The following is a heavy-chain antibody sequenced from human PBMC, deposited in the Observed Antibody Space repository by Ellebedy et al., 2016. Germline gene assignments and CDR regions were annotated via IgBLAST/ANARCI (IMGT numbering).Heavy chain of an antibody. D-gene: IGHD1-26*01. Sequence: ASVKVSCKASGYTFTSYGISWVRQAPGQGLEWMGWISAYNGNTNYAQKLQGRVTMTTDTSTSTVYMELRSLRSDDTAVYYCARTQGIRVGAKGPIDYWGQGTLVTVSS. CDR3: ARTQGIRVGAKGPIDY. CDR2: ISAYNGNT. V-gene: IGHV1-18*01. CDR1: GYTFTSYG. J-gene: IGHJ4*02.